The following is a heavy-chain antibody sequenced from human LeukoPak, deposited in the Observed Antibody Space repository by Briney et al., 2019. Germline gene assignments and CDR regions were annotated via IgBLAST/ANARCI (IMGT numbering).Heavy chain of an antibody. CDR1: GYTFTGYY. CDR2: INPNSGGT. CDR3: ARGPLSSRYSSEYYY. D-gene: IGHD6-19*01. J-gene: IGHJ4*02. V-gene: IGHV1-2*06. Sequence: GASVKVSCKASGYTFTGYYMHWVRQAPGQGLEWMGRINPNSGGTNYAQRFQGRVTMTRDTSISTAYMELSRLRSDDTAVYYCARGPLSSRYSSEYYYWGQGTLVTVSS.